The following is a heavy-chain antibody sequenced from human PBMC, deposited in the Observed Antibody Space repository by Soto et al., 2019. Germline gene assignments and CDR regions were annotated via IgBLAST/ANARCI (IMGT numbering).Heavy chain of an antibody. CDR2: ISWEGGSI. V-gene: IGHV3-9*01. CDR1: GFNFDDYA. CDR3: ARDRLRGYDSSGFYS. Sequence: GGSLRLSCAASGFNFDDYAMHWVRQIPGKGLEWVSGISWEGGSIGYADSVKGRFTISRDNAKNSLYLQMRSLKSDDTAIYYCARDRLRGYDSSGFYSWGQGTMVTVSS. J-gene: IGHJ4*02. D-gene: IGHD3-22*01.